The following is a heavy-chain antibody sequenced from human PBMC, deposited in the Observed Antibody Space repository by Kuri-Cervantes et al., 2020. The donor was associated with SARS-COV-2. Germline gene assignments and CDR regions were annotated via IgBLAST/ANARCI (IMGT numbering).Heavy chain of an antibody. CDR1: GFTFSSYG. D-gene: IGHD3-3*01. Sequence: LSCAASGFTFSSYGMHWVRQAPGKGLEWVAVIWYDGSNKYYADSVKGRFTISRDNSKNTLYLQMNSLRAEDTAVYYCARDGLPTIFGVVTNDAFDIWGQGTMVTVSS. V-gene: IGHV3-33*01. J-gene: IGHJ3*02. CDR3: ARDGLPTIFGVVTNDAFDI. CDR2: IWYDGSNK.